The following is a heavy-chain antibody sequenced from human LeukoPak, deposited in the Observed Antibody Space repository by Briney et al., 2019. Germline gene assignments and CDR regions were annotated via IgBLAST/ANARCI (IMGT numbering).Heavy chain of an antibody. CDR1: GFTFNRYG. J-gene: IGHJ4*02. Sequence: GGTLRLSCAASGFTFNRYGMSWVRQAPGKGLEWVSAISGSGGTTYYADSVKGRFTISRDSSKNTLYLQINSLRAEDTAVYYCAKDHLPGIVVADRDYWGQGTLVTVSS. CDR3: AKDHLPGIVVADRDY. D-gene: IGHD6-19*01. CDR2: ISGSGGTT. V-gene: IGHV3-23*01.